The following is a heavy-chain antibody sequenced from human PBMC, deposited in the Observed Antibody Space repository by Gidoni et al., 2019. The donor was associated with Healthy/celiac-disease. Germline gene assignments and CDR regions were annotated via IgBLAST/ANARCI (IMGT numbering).Heavy chain of an antibody. D-gene: IGHD2-2*01. CDR3: ARIVVVPRRLGYGMDV. J-gene: IGHJ6*02. Sequence: QVQLVQSGAEVKKPGSSVKVSCKASGGTFSSYAISWVRQAPGQGLEWMGGIIPIFGTANYAQKFQGRVTITADESTSSAYMELSSLRSEDTAVYYCARIVVVPRRLGYGMDVWGQGTTVTVSS. CDR1: GGTFSSYA. V-gene: IGHV1-69*01. CDR2: IIPIFGTA.